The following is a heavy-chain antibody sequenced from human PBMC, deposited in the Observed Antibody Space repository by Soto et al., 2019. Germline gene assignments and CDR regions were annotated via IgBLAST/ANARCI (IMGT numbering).Heavy chain of an antibody. Sequence: QVQLVESGGGVAQPGRSLRLSCAASGFTFSSYGMHWVRQAPGKGLEWVAVIWYDGSNKYYADSVKGRFTISRDNSKNTLYLQMNSLRAEYTAVYYCARERAVITPHYYYYGMVVWGQGTTVTVSS. CDR2: IWYDGSNK. J-gene: IGHJ6*02. CDR1: GFTFSSYG. CDR3: ARERAVITPHYYYYGMVV. V-gene: IGHV3-33*01. D-gene: IGHD3-16*01.